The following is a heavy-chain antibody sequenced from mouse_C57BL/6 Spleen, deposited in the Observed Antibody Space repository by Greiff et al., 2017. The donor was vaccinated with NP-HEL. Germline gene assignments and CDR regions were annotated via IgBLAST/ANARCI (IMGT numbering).Heavy chain of an antibody. V-gene: IGHV1-80*01. J-gene: IGHJ4*01. CDR2: IYPGDGDT. Sequence: QVQLKQSGAELVKPGASVKISCKASGYAFSSYWMNWVKQRPGKGLEWIGQIYPGDGDTNYNGKFKGKATLTADKSSSTAYMQLSSLTSEDSAVYFCAYYSNLYAMDYWGQGTSVTVSS. CDR3: AYYSNLYAMDY. D-gene: IGHD2-5*01. CDR1: GYAFSSYW.